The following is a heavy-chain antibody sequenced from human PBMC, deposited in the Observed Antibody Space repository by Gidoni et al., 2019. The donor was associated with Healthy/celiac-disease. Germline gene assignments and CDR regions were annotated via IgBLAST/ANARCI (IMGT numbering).Heavy chain of an antibody. CDR1: GFTFSSYA. D-gene: IGHD3-22*01. Sequence: EVQLVESGGGLVQPGGSLRLSCAASGFTFSSYAMSWVRQAPGKGLEWVSAIRGSGGSTYYADSVKGRFTISRDNSKNTLYLQMNSLRAEDTAVYYCAKDPGYDSSGYYPGGAFDIWGQGTMVTVSS. CDR2: IRGSGGST. J-gene: IGHJ3*02. CDR3: AKDPGYDSSGYYPGGAFDI. V-gene: IGHV3-23*04.